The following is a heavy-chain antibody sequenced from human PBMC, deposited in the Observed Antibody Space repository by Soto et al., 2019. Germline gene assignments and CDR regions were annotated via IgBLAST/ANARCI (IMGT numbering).Heavy chain of an antibody. D-gene: IGHD2-15*01. CDR1: GGTFSNYP. V-gene: IGHV1-69*12. CDR3: AGGDHRWQLLWYFDL. Sequence: QVQLVQSGAEVKKPGSSVKVSCKASGGTFSNYPISWVRQAPGQGLEWMGGIISIFVTVHYAQNFQGRVTITADESTNTGYMDLSSLRSEDTAVYYCAGGDHRWQLLWYFDLWGRGTLVTVSS. J-gene: IGHJ2*01. CDR2: IISIFVTV.